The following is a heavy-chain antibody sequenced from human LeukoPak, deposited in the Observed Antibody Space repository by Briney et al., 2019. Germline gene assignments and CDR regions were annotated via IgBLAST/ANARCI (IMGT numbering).Heavy chain of an antibody. Sequence: QSGGSLRLSCAASGFTFSSYSMNWVRQAPGKGLEWVTVISYDGTIEYYADSVKGRFTISKDNSKNRLYLQMNSLRTEDTAVYFYARGGQQMSDAMDAWGQGTTVTVSS. CDR3: ARGGQQMSDAMDA. V-gene: IGHV3-30*13. CDR1: GFTFSSYS. CDR2: ISYDGTIE. D-gene: IGHD6-13*01. J-gene: IGHJ6*02.